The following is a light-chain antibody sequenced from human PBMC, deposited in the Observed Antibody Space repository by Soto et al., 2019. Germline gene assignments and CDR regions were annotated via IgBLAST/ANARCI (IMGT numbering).Light chain of an antibody. Sequence: QSVLTQPPSVSGAPGQRVTISCAGSSSNIGAGYDVNWYQQLPGTVPKLLIYANNNRPSGVPDRFSGSKSGTSASLAITGLQAEDEADYYCQSYDGRLRDSVIIGGGTKLTVL. CDR2: ANN. CDR3: QSYDGRLRDSVI. V-gene: IGLV1-40*01. CDR1: SSNIGAGYD. J-gene: IGLJ2*01.